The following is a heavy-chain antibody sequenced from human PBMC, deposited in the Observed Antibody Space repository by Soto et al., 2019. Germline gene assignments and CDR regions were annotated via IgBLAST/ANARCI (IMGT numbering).Heavy chain of an antibody. Sequence: ASVKVSCKASGYTFTNYAIHWVRQAPGQRLEWMGWINAGNGNTKYSQKFQGRITITRDTSASTAYMELSSLRSGDTAVYYCARGSTSGWTFDYWGQGTLVTVSS. CDR3: ARGSTSGWTFDY. CDR1: GYTFTNYA. V-gene: IGHV1-3*01. J-gene: IGHJ4*02. D-gene: IGHD6-19*01. CDR2: INAGNGNT.